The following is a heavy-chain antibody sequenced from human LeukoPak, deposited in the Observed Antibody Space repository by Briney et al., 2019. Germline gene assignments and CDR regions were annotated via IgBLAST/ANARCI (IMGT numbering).Heavy chain of an antibody. CDR1: GFTFSSYW. D-gene: IGHD6-19*01. V-gene: IGHV3-7*01. CDR3: ARSTRGIAVAGSFDY. Sequence: TGGSLRLSCAASGFTFSSYWMSWVRQAPGKGLEWVANIKQDGSEKYYVDSVKGRFTISRDNAKNSLYLQMNSLRAEDTAVYYCARSTRGIAVAGSFDYWGQGTLVTVSS. CDR2: IKQDGSEK. J-gene: IGHJ4*02.